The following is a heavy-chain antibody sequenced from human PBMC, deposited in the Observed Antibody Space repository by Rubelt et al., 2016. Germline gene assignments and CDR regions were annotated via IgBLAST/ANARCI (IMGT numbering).Heavy chain of an antibody. CDR1: GGSITSSSTYY. CDR2: IYYSGSP. V-gene: IGHV4-39*01. J-gene: IGHJ5*02. CDR3: ARQGGPSSHIDP. D-gene: IGHD3-16*01. Sequence: QLQLQESGPGLVKPSETLSLTCTVSGGSITSSSTYYWGWIRQPPGKGLAWIGSIYYSGSPSSNPPLKSRVPISVDTSKNQFSLKLTSVTDADTAVYYCARQGGPSSHIDPWGQGTLVTVSS.